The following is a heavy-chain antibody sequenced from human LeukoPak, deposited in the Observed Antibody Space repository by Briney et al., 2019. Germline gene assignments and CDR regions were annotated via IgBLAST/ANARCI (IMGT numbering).Heavy chain of an antibody. Sequence: SETLSLTCTVSGYSISSGYYWGWIRQPPGKGLEWIGSIYHSGSTYYNPSLKSRVTISVDTSKNQFSLKLSSVTAADTAVYYCARLDYGDYEGFDYWGQGTLVTVSS. D-gene: IGHD4-17*01. V-gene: IGHV4-38-2*02. CDR3: ARLDYGDYEGFDY. CDR2: IYHSGST. CDR1: GYSISSGYY. J-gene: IGHJ4*02.